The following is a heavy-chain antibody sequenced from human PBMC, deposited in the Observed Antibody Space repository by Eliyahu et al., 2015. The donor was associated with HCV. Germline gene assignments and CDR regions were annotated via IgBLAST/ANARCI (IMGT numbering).Heavy chain of an antibody. CDR3: AKVYGIVVARGAFDI. J-gene: IGHJ3*02. CDR1: GFPFXXYA. Sequence: EVQLVESGGGLVQPGRSLRLSCAASGFPFXXYAMHWVRQAPGKGLGWVSGISWNSGSIGYADSVKGRFTISRDNAKNSLYLQMNSLRAEDTALYYCAKVYGIVVARGAFDIWGQGTMVTVSS. V-gene: IGHV3-9*01. D-gene: IGHD3-22*01. CDR2: ISWNSGSI.